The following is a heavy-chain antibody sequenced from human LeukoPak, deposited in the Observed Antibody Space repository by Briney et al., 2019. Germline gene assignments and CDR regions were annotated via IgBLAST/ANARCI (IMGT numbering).Heavy chain of an antibody. V-gene: IGHV3-74*01. CDR1: RFTLSSYW. D-gene: IGHD6-19*01. CDR3: ARPAVAGLRAGGYDY. Sequence: PGGSLRLSCVASRFTLSSYWMNWVRQAPGKGLVWVARTNYDGSYTDYADSVKGRFTISRDNAKNTLYLQMNSLRVEDTAVYYCARPAVAGLRAGGYDYWGQGTLVTVSS. J-gene: IGHJ4*02. CDR2: TNYDGSYT.